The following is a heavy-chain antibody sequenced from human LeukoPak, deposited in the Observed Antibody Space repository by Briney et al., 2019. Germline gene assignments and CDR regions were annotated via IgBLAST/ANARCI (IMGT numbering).Heavy chain of an antibody. Sequence: SETLSLTCTVSGGSISSYYWSWIRQPPGKGLEWIGYIYHSGSTNYNPSLKSRVTISVDTSKNQFSLKLSSVAAADTAVYYCARGRRQGSDVLLWFGEFPEWFDPWGQGTLVTVSS. D-gene: IGHD3-10*01. CDR3: ARGRRQGSDVLLWFGEFPEWFDP. CDR1: GGSISSYY. J-gene: IGHJ5*02. CDR2: IYHSGST. V-gene: IGHV4-59*01.